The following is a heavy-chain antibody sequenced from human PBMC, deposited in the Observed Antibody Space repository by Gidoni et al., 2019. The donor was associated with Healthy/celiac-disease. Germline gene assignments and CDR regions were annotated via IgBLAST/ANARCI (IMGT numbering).Heavy chain of an antibody. CDR3: ATSGIVGATIVYYFDY. V-gene: IGHV3-23*01. J-gene: IGHJ4*02. Sequence: EVQLLESGGGLVQPGGSLRLSCAASGFTFSSYAMSWVRQAPGKGLEWVSAISGSGGSTYYADSVKGRFTISRDNSKNTLYLQMNSLRAEDTAVYYCATSGIVGATIVYYFDYWGQGTLVTVSS. CDR2: ISGSGGST. CDR1: GFTFSSYA. D-gene: IGHD1-26*01.